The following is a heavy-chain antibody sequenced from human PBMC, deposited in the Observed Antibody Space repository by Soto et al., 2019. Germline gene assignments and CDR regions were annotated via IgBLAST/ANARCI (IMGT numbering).Heavy chain of an antibody. CDR1: GNRFTTSY. Sequence: ASVKVWSKASGNRFTTSYMHWVRQAPGQGLEWMGIINPSGGRTTYAQKFQGRVTMTRDTSTSTFHMELSSLTSEATAVYNRAGLYHYDFSGYYDYWRQLNLVPVSP. V-gene: IGHV1-46*01. J-gene: IGHJ4*02. D-gene: IGHD3-22*01. CDR3: AGLYHYDFSGYYDY. CDR2: INPSGGRT.